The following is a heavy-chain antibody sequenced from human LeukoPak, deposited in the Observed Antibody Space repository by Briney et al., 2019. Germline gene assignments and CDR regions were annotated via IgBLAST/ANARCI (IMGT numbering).Heavy chain of an antibody. CDR1: GFTFSSYS. CDR2: ISSTSAII. CDR3: ARFTAGDYFDS. V-gene: IGHV3-48*01. Sequence: GGSLRLSCAAPGFTFSSYSMNWVRRAPGKGLEWVSYISSTSAIIYYADSVKGRFTVSRDNAKNSLYLQMNSLRAEDTAVYYCARFTAGDYFDSWGQGTLVTVSS. J-gene: IGHJ4*02. D-gene: IGHD6-13*01.